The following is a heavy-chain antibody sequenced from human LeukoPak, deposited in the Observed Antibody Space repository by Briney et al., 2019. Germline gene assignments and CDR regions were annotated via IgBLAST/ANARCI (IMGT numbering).Heavy chain of an antibody. CDR3: ARGRHFVAFDI. CDR2: ISSSYAI. Sequence: PGGSLRLSCAASGFTASNNYMRWVRQAPGKGLEWVSSISSSYAIYFADSVKGRFTISRDNAKNSVYLHMNSLRAEDTAVYFCARGRHFVAFDIWGQGTMVTVSS. CDR1: GFTASNNY. V-gene: IGHV3-69-1*01. J-gene: IGHJ3*02.